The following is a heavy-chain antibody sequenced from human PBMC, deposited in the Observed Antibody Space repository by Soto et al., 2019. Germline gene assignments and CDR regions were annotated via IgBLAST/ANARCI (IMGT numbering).Heavy chain of an antibody. CDR1: GVSIRGCY. V-gene: IGHV4-59*12. Sequence: DTLSLTCTVSGVSIRGCYWSWILQPPGEGLEWVGNIYYTGGPKYNPSLKSRVTVSVDTSRNQFSLKLSSVTAADTAVYYCARDFGKWGFDIWGPGTMVTVS. CDR2: IYYTGGP. CDR3: ARDFGKWGFDI. J-gene: IGHJ3*02. D-gene: IGHD7-27*01.